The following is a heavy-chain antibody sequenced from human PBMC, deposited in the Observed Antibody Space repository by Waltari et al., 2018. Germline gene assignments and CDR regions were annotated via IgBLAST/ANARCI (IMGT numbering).Heavy chain of an antibody. V-gene: IGHV1-69*05. D-gene: IGHD2-21*02. CDR1: GGTLSSYA. CDR2: IIPIFGTA. J-gene: IGHJ3*02. CDR3: AKQARVHGGNSRDDAFDI. Sequence: QVQLVQSGAEVKKPGSSVKVSCQASGGTLSSYAISWVRQAPGQGLEWMGGIIPIFGTANYAQKFQGRVTITTDESTSTAYMELSSLRSEDTAVYYCAKQARVHGGNSRDDAFDIWGQGTMVTVSS.